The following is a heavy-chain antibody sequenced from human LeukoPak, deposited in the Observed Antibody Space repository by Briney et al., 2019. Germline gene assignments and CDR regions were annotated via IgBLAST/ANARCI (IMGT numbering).Heavy chain of an antibody. CDR1: GFTFSSNG. J-gene: IGHJ3*02. V-gene: IGHV3-30*02. CDR2: IQYDGSEK. CDR3: ARDDYGDYSGAFDI. Sequence: PGGSLRLSCAASGFTFSSNGMHWVRQAPGKGLEWVAFIQYDGSEKYYADSVKGRFTISRDNAKNSLYLQMNSLRAEDTAVYYCARDDYGDYSGAFDIWGQGTMVTVSS. D-gene: IGHD4-17*01.